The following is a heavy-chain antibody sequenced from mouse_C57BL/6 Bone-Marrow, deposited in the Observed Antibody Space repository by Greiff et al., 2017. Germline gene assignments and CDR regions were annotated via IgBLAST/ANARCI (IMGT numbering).Heavy chain of an antibody. V-gene: IGHV5-4*01. D-gene: IGHD1-1*01. CDR1: GFTFSSYA. J-gene: IGHJ2*01. CDR3: ARESDYGSSVDY. CDR2: ISDGGSYT. Sequence: EVKLQESGGGLVKPGGSLTLSCAASGFTFSSYAMSWVRQTPEKRLEWVATISDGGSYTYYPDNVKGRFTISRDNAKNNLYLQMSHLKSEDTALYYCARESDYGSSVDYWGQGTTLTVSS.